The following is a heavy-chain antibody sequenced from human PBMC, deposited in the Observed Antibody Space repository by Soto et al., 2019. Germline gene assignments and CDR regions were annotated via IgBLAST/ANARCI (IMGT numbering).Heavy chain of an antibody. CDR3: ARAVTWGLDV. V-gene: IGHV3-48*02. D-gene: IGHD3-10*01. CDR2: ISRSSTGI. CDR1: GFTFSLYS. Sequence: EVQLVESGGGLVQPGGSLRLSCAASGFTFSLYSMSWVRQAPGKGLAWVSYISRSSTGIHYADSVKGRFTISRGDATNSIHLQMNSLRDGDTAVYYCARAVTWGLDVWGQGTTVSISS. J-gene: IGHJ6*02.